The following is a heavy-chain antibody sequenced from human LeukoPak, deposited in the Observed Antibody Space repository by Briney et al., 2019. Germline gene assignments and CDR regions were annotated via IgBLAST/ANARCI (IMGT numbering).Heavy chain of an antibody. D-gene: IGHD6-13*01. V-gene: IGHV3-30*18. CDR2: ISYDGSNK. Sequence: GGSLRLSCAASGFTFSSYGMPWVRQAPGKGLEWVAVISYDGSNKYYADSVKGRFTISRDNSKNTLYLQMNSLRAEDTAVYYCANFEGIAAAGDAFDIWGQGTMVTVSS. CDR3: ANFEGIAAAGDAFDI. CDR1: GFTFSSYG. J-gene: IGHJ3*02.